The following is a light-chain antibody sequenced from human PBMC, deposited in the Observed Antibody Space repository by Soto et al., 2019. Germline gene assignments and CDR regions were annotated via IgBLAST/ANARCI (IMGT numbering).Light chain of an antibody. CDR1: QSVRSN. CDR3: QQYNNWPRS. V-gene: IGKV3-15*01. J-gene: IGKJ4*01. Sequence: EIVMTQSPVTLSVSPGERATLSCRASQSVRSNLAWYQQKPGQAPRLLIYGASTRATGFPARFSGSGSGTEFTLTISSLQSEDFAVYYCQQYNNWPRSFGGGTRGDIK. CDR2: GAS.